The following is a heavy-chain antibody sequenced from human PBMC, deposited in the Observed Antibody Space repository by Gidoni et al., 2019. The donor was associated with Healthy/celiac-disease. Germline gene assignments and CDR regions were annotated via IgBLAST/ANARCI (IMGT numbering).Heavy chain of an antibody. Sequence: QVQLQESGPGLVKPSETLSLTCAVPGYSISSGYYWGWIRQPPGKGLEWIGSIYHSGRTYYNPSLKSRVTISVDTSKNQFSLKLSSVTAAYTAVYYCARDPSGSYSYWGQGTLVTVSS. CDR2: IYHSGRT. CDR3: ARDPSGSYSY. D-gene: IGHD1-26*01. V-gene: IGHV4-38-2*02. CDR1: GYSISSGYY. J-gene: IGHJ4*02.